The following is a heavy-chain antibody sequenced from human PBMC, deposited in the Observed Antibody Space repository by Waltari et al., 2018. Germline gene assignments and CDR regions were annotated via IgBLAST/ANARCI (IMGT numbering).Heavy chain of an antibody. CDR2: RWYDGSNK. J-gene: IGHJ3*02. Sequence: QVQLVESGGGVVQPGRSLRLSCAASGFTFSSYGMHWVRQAPGQGLEWVAVRWYDGSNKYYADSVKGRFTITRDKSKNTLYLQMNSLRAEDTAVYYCARDPYSSSCYSAFDIWGQGTMVTVSS. CDR3: ARDPYSSSCYSAFDI. V-gene: IGHV3-33*01. CDR1: GFTFSSYG. D-gene: IGHD6-13*01.